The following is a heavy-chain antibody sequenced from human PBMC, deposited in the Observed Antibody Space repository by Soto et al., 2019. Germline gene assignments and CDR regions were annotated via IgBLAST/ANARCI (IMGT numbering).Heavy chain of an antibody. CDR2: TYYKSKWNN. CDR3: TGITWFRGMDV. V-gene: IGHV6-1*01. D-gene: IGHD3-10*01. CDR1: GDSVSSNSAC. J-gene: IGHJ6*02. Sequence: SQTLSLTCAISGDSVSSNSACWNWIRQSPSRGLEWLGRTYYKSKWNNDYALSVKSRITINPDTSKNQFSLHLYSVTPEDTAVYYCTGITWFRGMDVWGQGTPVTVSS.